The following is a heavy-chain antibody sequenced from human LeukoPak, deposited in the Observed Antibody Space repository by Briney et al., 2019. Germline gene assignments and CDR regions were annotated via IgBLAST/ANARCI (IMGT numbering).Heavy chain of an antibody. CDR1: GFTFNTYA. D-gene: IGHD5-18*01. J-gene: IGHJ4*02. CDR2: ISGSGGTT. CDR3: AKVDTAMVPYFDY. Sequence: PGGSLRLSCAASGFTFNTYAMSWVRQAPGKGLEWVSGISGSGGTTHYADSVKGRYTISRDKSKNTLDLQMNSLRAEDTAVYYCAKVDTAMVPYFDYWGQGTLVTVSS. V-gene: IGHV3-23*01.